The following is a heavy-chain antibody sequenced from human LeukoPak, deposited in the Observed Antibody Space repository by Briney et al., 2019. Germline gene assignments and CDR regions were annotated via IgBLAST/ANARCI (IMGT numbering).Heavy chain of an antibody. CDR3: TRDVNWGIYYYYGMDV. CDR2: MNPNSGNT. Sequence: GASVKASCKASGYTFTSYDTNWVRQATGQGLEWMGWMNPNSGNTGYAQKFQGRVTMTRNTSISTAYMELSSLRSEDTAVYYCTRDVNWGIYYYYGMDVWGQGTTVTVSS. CDR1: GYTFTSYD. V-gene: IGHV1-8*01. D-gene: IGHD7-27*01. J-gene: IGHJ6*02.